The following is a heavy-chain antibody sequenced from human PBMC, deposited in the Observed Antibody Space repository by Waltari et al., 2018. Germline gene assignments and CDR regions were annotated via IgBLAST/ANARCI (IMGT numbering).Heavy chain of an antibody. D-gene: IGHD2-15*01. V-gene: IGHV3-21*01. Sequence: EVQLVESGGGLVKPGGSLRLSCAASGFTFSSYSMNWFRKAPGKGLEWVSSISSSSSCIYYADSVKGRFTISRDNAKNSLYLQMNSLRAEDTAVYYCARATNCSGGSCYLFGYWGQGTLVTVSS. J-gene: IGHJ4*02. CDR1: GFTFSSYS. CDR2: ISSSSSCI. CDR3: ARATNCSGGSCYLFGY.